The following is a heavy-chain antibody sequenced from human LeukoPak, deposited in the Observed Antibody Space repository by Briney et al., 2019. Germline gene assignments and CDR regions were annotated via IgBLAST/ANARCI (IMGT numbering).Heavy chain of an antibody. Sequence: GASVKVSCKASGYTFTGYYMHWVRRAPGQGLEWMGWINPNSGGTNYAQKFQGRVTMTRDTSISTAYMELSRLRSDDTAVYYCARGYCSSTSCRSSNHDYWGQGTLVTVSS. CDR2: INPNSGGT. CDR3: ARGYCSSTSCRSSNHDY. J-gene: IGHJ4*02. D-gene: IGHD2-2*01. CDR1: GYTFTGYY. V-gene: IGHV1-2*02.